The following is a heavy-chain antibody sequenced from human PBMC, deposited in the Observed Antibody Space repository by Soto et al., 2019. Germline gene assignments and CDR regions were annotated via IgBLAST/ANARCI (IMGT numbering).Heavy chain of an antibody. CDR1: GFTFSNYG. Sequence: QVQLVESGGGVVQPGRSLRLSCATSGFTFSNYGLHWVRQAPGKGLEWVAVIWYDGSDKYYADSVKGRFTVSRDNSKNTLYQQMNSLRAEDTAVYYCARDYGGNSDYWGQGTLVTVSS. CDR2: IWYDGSDK. J-gene: IGHJ4*02. V-gene: IGHV3-33*01. CDR3: ARDYGGNSDY. D-gene: IGHD2-21*02.